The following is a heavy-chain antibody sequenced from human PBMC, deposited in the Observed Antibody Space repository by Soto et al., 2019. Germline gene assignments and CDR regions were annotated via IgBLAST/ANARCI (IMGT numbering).Heavy chain of an antibody. J-gene: IGHJ4*02. CDR3: ARGRTPLIVVVPAARSQYYFDY. V-gene: IGHV4-34*01. Sequence: SETLSLTCAVYGGSFSGYYWSWIRQPPGKGLEWIGEINHSGSTNYNPSLKSRVTISVDTSKNQFSLKLSSVTAADTAVYYCARGRTPLIVVVPAARSQYYFDYWGQGTLVTVSS. D-gene: IGHD2-2*01. CDR2: INHSGST. CDR1: GGSFSGYY.